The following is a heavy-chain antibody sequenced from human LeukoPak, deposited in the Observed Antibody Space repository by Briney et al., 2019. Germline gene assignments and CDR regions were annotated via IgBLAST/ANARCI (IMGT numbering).Heavy chain of an antibody. V-gene: IGHV4-38-2*02. CDR1: GYSISSGYY. Sequence: SETLSLTCTVSGYSISSGYYWGWIRQPPGQGLEWIGSIYHSGSTYYNPSLKSRVTISLSTSNNQFSLNLQSVTAADTAVYCARLRDGSEFYWGQGSRVTVSS. D-gene: IGHD5-24*01. CDR2: IYHSGST. CDR3: RLRDGSEFY. J-gene: IGHJ4*02.